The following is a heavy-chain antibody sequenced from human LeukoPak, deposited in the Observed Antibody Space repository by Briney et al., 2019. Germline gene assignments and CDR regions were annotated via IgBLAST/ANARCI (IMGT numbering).Heavy chain of an antibody. CDR3: ATEGLDIVVVEDYYGMDV. CDR1: GFTFSSYW. J-gene: IGHJ6*02. Sequence: GGSLRLSCAASGFTFSSYWMSWVRQAPGKGLEWVANIKQDGSEKYYVDSVKGRFTISRDNAKNSLYLQMNSLRAEDTAVYYCATEGLDIVVVEDYYGMDVWGQGTTVTVSS. V-gene: IGHV3-7*01. CDR2: IKQDGSEK. D-gene: IGHD2-2*03.